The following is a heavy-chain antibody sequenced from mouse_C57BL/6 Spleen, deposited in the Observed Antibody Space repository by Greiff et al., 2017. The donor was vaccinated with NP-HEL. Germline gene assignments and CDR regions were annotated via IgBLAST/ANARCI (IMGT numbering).Heavy chain of an antibody. CDR1: GYSFTGYY. CDR2: INPSTGGT. CDR3: ASYGSPFDY. V-gene: IGHV1-42*01. J-gene: IGHJ2*01. Sequence: EVQLKESGPELVKPGASVKISCKASGYSFTGYYMNWVKQSPEKSLEWIGEINPSTGGTTYNQKFKAKATLTVDKSSSTAYMQLKSLTSEDSAVYYCASYGSPFDYWGQGTTLTVSS. D-gene: IGHD1-1*01.